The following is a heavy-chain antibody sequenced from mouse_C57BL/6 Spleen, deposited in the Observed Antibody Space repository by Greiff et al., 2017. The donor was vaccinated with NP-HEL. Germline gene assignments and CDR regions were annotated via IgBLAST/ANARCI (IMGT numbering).Heavy chain of an antibody. CDR1: GYTFTSYW. Sequence: QVQLQQPGAELVKPGASVKLSCKASGYTFTSYWMHWVKQRPGQGLEWIGMIHPNSGSTNYNEKFKSKATLTVDKSSSTAYMQLSSLTSEDSAVYYCAREWGLRPLFAYWGKGTLVTVSA. CDR3: AREWGLRPLFAY. D-gene: IGHD2-4*01. CDR2: IHPNSGST. J-gene: IGHJ3*01. V-gene: IGHV1-64*01.